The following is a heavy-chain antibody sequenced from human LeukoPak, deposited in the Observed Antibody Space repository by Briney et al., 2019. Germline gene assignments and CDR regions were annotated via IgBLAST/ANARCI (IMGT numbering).Heavy chain of an antibody. D-gene: IGHD3-3*01. CDR2: IYSGGST. J-gene: IGHJ4*02. CDR3: AGAMYYDFWSGLDY. V-gene: IGHV3-53*01. Sequence: GGSLRLSCAASGFTVSSNYMSWVRQAPGKGLEWVSVIYSGGSTYYADSVKGRFTISRDNSKNTLYLQMNSLRAEDTAVYYCAGAMYYDFWSGLDYWGQGTLVTVSS. CDR1: GFTVSSNY.